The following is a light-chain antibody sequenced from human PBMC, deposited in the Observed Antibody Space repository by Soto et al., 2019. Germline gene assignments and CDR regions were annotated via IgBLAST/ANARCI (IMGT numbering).Light chain of an antibody. Sequence: SYELTQRPSVSVSPGQTASITCSGDKWGDKYACWYQQKPGQSPVLVIYQDSKRPSGIPERFSGSNSGNTATLTISGTQAMDEADYYCQAWDSSTYVFGTGTKLTVL. V-gene: IGLV3-1*01. J-gene: IGLJ1*01. CDR2: QDS. CDR3: QAWDSSTYV. CDR1: KWGDKY.